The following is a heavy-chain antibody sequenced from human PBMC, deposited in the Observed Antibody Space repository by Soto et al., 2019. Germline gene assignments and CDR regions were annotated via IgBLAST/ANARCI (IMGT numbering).Heavy chain of an antibody. D-gene: IGHD3-10*01. J-gene: IGHJ4*02. Sequence: QVHLQESGPDLLRPSETLSLTCSFFGGSISSDNWWSWVRQTPGKGLDWIGEIYHSGNTNYNPSPKRRVTISVDKSKTLFSLKVTSVTAADTALYYCARLSASSKIRGVVINWGQGTLVTVSS. CDR2: IYHSGNT. V-gene: IGHV4-4*02. CDR1: GGSISSDNW. CDR3: ARLSASSKIRGVVIN.